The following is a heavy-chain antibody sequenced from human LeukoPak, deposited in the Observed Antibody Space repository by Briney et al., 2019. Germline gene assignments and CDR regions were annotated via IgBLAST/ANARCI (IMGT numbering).Heavy chain of an antibody. CDR3: ASLLQYSSGWYYFDY. V-gene: IGHV1-8*01. Sequence: ASVKVSCKASGYTFTSYDINWVRQATGQGLEWMGWMNPNSGNTGYAQKFQGRVTMTRNTSISTANMELSSLRSEDTAVYYCASLLQYSSGWYYFDYWGQGTLVTVSS. CDR1: GYTFTSYD. D-gene: IGHD6-19*01. J-gene: IGHJ4*02. CDR2: MNPNSGNT.